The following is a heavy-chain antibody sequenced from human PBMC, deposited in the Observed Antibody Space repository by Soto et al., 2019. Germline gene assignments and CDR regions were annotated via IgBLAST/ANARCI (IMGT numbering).Heavy chain of an antibody. CDR1: GYTFTSYY. Sequence: ASVKVSCKASGYTFTSYYMHWVRQAPGQGLEWMGIINPSGGSTSYAQKFQGRVTMTRDTSTSTVYMELSSLRPEDTAVYYCAREITMVRGVIITYYGMDVWGQGTTVTVSS. CDR3: AREITMVRGVIITYYGMDV. J-gene: IGHJ6*02. V-gene: IGHV1-46*01. D-gene: IGHD3-10*01. CDR2: INPSGGST.